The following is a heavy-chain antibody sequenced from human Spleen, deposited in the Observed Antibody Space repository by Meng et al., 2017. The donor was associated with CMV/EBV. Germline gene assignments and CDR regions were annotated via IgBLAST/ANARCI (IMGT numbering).Heavy chain of an antibody. CDR3: AREKGELWSGHTLDF. CDR2: ISFDGDKK. J-gene: IGHJ4*02. D-gene: IGHD3-3*01. V-gene: IGHV3-30-3*01. CDR1: GFSFSTYA. Sequence: GESLKISCAASGFSFSTYAMQWVRQAPGEGLEWVAVISFDGDKKYYADSVKGRFTVSRDNSKNTLYLQMNSLRVEDTAVYYCAREKGELWSGHTLDFWGQGTLVTVSS.